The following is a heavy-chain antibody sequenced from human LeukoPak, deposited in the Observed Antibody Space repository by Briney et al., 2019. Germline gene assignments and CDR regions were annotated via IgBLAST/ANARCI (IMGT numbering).Heavy chain of an antibody. CDR3: ARDCCSGGGPLDI. CDR1: GFTASCNY. J-gene: IGHJ4*02. Sequence: GGSLRLSCAASGFTASCNYMNWVRQAPGKGLEWVSVIYSGGSTSYADSVEGRFTISRQDSNNALHLQLNSLRAEDTAIYYCARDCCSGGGPLDIWGQGTLVTVSS. CDR2: IYSGGST. V-gene: IGHV3-53*01. D-gene: IGHD2-15*01.